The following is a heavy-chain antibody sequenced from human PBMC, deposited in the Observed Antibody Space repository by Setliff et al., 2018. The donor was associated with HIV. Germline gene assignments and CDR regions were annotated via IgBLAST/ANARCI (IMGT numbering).Heavy chain of an antibody. CDR1: GFTFSSYG. J-gene: IGHJ4*02. CDR2: IRYDDTYK. D-gene: IGHD7-27*01. CDR3: AKDKTGDLDY. Sequence: GGSLRLSCATSGFTFSSYGMHWVRQAPGKGLEWVAFIRYDDTYKFYADSLKGRFTISRDNSKNTLYLQMNSLRAEDTAVYYCAKDKTGDLDYWGQGTLVTVSS. V-gene: IGHV3-30*02.